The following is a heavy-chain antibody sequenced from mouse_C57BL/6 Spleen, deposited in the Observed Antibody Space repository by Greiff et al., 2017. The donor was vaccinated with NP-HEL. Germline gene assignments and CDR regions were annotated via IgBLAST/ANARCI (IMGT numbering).Heavy chain of an antibody. Sequence: DVKLVESGGGLVKPGGSLKLSCAASGFTFSSYAMSWVRQTPEKRLEWVATISDGGSYTYYPDNVKGRFTISRDNAKNNLYLQMSHLKSEDTAMDYCARDYYGTSYYAMDYWGQGTSVTVSS. J-gene: IGHJ4*01. V-gene: IGHV5-4*03. CDR1: GFTFSSYA. CDR2: ISDGGSYT. D-gene: IGHD1-1*01. CDR3: ARDYYGTSYYAMDY.